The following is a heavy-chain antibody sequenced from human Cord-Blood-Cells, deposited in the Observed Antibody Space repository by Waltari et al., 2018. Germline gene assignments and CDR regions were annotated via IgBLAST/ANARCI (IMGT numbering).Heavy chain of an antibody. CDR3: ARGGVIAAAGTRTFNWFDP. J-gene: IGHJ5*02. V-gene: IGHV1-69*04. Sequence: QVQLVQSGAEVKKPGSSVKVSCKASGGTFSSYAISWVRQATGQGLEWMGGIIPILGIANYAQKFQGRVTITADESTSTAYMELSSLRSEDTAVYYCARGGVIAAAGTRTFNWFDPWGQGTLVTVSS. CDR2: IIPILGIA. CDR1: GGTFSSYA. D-gene: IGHD6-13*01.